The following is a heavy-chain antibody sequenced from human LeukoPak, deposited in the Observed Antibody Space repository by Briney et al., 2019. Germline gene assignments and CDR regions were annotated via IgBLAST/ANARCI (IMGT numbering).Heavy chain of an antibody. CDR1: GFTVSSNY. J-gene: IGHJ4*02. Sequence: GGPLRLSCAASGFTVSSNYMSWVRQAPGKGLEWVSVIYSGGSTYYADSVKGRFTISRDNSKNTLYLQMNSLRAEDTAVYYCARVNSARGALDYWSQGTLVTVSS. CDR2: IYSGGST. D-gene: IGHD3-10*01. V-gene: IGHV3-53*01. CDR3: ARVNSARGALDY.